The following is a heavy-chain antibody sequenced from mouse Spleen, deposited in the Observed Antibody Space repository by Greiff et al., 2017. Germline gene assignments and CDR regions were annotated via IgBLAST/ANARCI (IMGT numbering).Heavy chain of an antibody. Sequence: VQLQQSGAELVKPGASVKMSCKASVYTFTSYWITWVKQRPGQGLEWIGRIDPNSGGTKYNEKFKSKATLTVDKPSSTAYMQLSSLTSEDSAVYYCARSWYGSSFSFDYWGQGTTLTVSS. V-gene: IGHV1-72*01. CDR2: IDPNSGGT. J-gene: IGHJ2*01. CDR1: VYTFTSYW. D-gene: IGHD1-1*01. CDR3: ARSWYGSSFSFDY.